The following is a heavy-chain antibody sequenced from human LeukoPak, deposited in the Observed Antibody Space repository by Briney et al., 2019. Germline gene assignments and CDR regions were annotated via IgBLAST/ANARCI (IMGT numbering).Heavy chain of an antibody. D-gene: IGHD1-26*01. CDR2: MNPNSGNT. V-gene: IGHV1-8*01. Sequence: ALVKVSCKASGYTFTSYDINWVRQATGQGLEWMGWMNPNSGNTGYAQKFQGRVTMTRNTSISTASMELSSLRSEDTAVYYCARVFRGSYNYLRVFDYWGQGTLVTVSS. CDR3: ARVFRGSYNYLRVFDY. CDR1: GYTFTSYD. J-gene: IGHJ4*02.